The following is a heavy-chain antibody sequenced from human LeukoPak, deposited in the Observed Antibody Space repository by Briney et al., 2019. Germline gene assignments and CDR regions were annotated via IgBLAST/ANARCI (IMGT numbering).Heavy chain of an antibody. CDR1: GFTFSSYW. Sequence: GGSLRLSCAASGFTFSSYWMSWVRQAPGKGLEWVANIKQDGSEKYYVDSVKGRFTISRDNAKNSLYLQMNSLRAEDTAVYYCARSDCSGGSCYRTYFDYWGQGTLVTVSS. CDR2: IKQDGSEK. J-gene: IGHJ4*02. D-gene: IGHD2-15*01. CDR3: ARSDCSGGSCYRTYFDY. V-gene: IGHV3-7*01.